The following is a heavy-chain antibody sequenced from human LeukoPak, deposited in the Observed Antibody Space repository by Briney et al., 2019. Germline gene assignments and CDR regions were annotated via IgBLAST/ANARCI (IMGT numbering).Heavy chain of an antibody. CDR1: GFTFSSYA. J-gene: IGHJ5*02. V-gene: IGHV3-30*12. CDR2: ISYDGSSK. CDR3: ARTDCSSTSCPGGWFDP. Sequence: PGGSLRLSCAASGFTFSSYAMHWVRQAPGKGLDWVAVISYDGSSKYYADSLKGRFTISRDNSKNTLYLQINSLRAEDTAVYYCARTDCSSTSCPGGWFDPWGQGTLVTVSS. D-gene: IGHD2-2*01.